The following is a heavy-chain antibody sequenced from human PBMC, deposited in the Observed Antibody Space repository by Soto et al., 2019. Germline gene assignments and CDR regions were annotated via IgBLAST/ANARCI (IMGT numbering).Heavy chain of an antibody. CDR1: GFTFSSYG. CDR2: ISYDGSNK. J-gene: IGHJ4*02. D-gene: IGHD3-22*01. Sequence: HPGGSLRLSCAASGFTFSSYGMHWVRQAPGKGLEWVAVISYDGSNKYYADSVKGRFTISRDNYKNTLYLQMNSLRAEDTAVYYCRYYYDSSGYIADYWGQGT. V-gene: IGHV3-30*03. CDR3: RYYYDSSGYIADY.